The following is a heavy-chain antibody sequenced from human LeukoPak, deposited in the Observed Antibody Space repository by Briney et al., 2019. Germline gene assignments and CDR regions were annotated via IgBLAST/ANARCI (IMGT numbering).Heavy chain of an antibody. V-gene: IGHV3-15*01. CDR2: IKSKTDGGTT. D-gene: IGHD1-26*01. Sequence: AGGSLRLSCAASGFTFSNAWMSWVRQAPGKGLEWVGRIKSKTDGGTTDYAAPVKGRFTISGDDSKNTLYLQMNSLKTEDTAVYYCTTDRATWPEDAFVIWGQGTMVTVSS. CDR3: TTDRATWPEDAFVI. CDR1: GFTFSNAW. J-gene: IGHJ3*02.